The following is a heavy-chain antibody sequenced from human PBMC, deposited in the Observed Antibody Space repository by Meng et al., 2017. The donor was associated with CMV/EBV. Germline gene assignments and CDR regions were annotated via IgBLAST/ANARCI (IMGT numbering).Heavy chain of an antibody. V-gene: IGHV3-30*02. D-gene: IGHD1-14*01. Sequence: GGSLRLSCAASGFTFSSYWMSWVRQAPGKGLEWVAFIRYDGSNEYYADSVKGRFTISRDNSKNTLYLQMNSLRAGDTAIYYCAKVPGPWGQGTLVTVSS. CDR2: IRYDGSNE. J-gene: IGHJ5*02. CDR1: GFTFSSYW. CDR3: AKVPGP.